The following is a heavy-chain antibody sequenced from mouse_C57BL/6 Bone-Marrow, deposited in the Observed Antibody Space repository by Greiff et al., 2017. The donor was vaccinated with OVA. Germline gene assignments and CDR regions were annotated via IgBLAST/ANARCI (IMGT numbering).Heavy chain of an antibody. V-gene: IGHV1-81*01. CDR3: AYYSNYGGAMDY. Sequence: QVQLQQSGAELARPGASVKLSCKASGYTFTSYGISWVKQRTGQGLEWIGEIYPRSGNPYYNEKFKGKATLTADKSSSTAYMELRSLTSEDSAVYFCAYYSNYGGAMDYWGQGTSVTVSS. J-gene: IGHJ4*01. CDR1: GYTFTSYG. D-gene: IGHD2-5*01. CDR2: IYPRSGNP.